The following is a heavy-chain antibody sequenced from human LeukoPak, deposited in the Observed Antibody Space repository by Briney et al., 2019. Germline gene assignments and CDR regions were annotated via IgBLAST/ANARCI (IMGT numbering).Heavy chain of an antibody. Sequence: GGSLRLSCAVSGFTFNDAWMSWVRQAPGKGLEWVALIRYDGSKKYYRDSVKGRFTISRDNSKNTLYLQMDSLRPEDTAMYYFARGLDDYDILTGYLNWGQGTPVAVSS. CDR2: IRYDGSKK. J-gene: IGHJ4*02. CDR1: GFTFNDAW. V-gene: IGHV3-30*02. D-gene: IGHD3-9*01. CDR3: ARGLDDYDILTGYLN.